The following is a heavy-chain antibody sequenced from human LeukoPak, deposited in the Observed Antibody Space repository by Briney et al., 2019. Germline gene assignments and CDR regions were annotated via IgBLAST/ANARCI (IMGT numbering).Heavy chain of an antibody. CDR3: TRPGSYSTDDAFDI. J-gene: IGHJ3*02. D-gene: IGHD1-26*01. CDR1: GFTFNGSA. CDR2: IRSNSNNYAT. V-gene: IGHV3-73*01. Sequence: PGGSLRLSCTASGFTFNGSAMHWVRQASGKGLKWVGRIRSNSNNYATAYAASVKGRFTISRDDSKNTAYLQINSLKTEDTAVYYCTRPGSYSTDDAFDIWGQGTMVTVSS.